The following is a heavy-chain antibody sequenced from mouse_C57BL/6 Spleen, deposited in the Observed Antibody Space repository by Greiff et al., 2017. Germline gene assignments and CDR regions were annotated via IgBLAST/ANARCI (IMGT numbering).Heavy chain of an antibody. Sequence: VQLQQPGAELVKPGASVKLSCKASGYTFTSYWLQWVKQRPGQGLEWIGEIDPSASYTNYNQKFKGKATLTVATSSSTAYMQLSSRTSEDSAVYYWARKGTMVTTMDYWGQGTSVTVSS. V-gene: IGHV1-50*01. CDR2: IDPSASYT. CDR1: GYTFTSYW. D-gene: IGHD2-2*01. J-gene: IGHJ4*01. CDR3: ARKGTMVTTMDY.